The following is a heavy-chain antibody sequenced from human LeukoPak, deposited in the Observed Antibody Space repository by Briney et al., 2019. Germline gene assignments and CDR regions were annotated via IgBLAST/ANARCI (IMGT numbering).Heavy chain of an antibody. V-gene: IGHV3-48*02. CDR1: GFTVSSNY. CDR3: AREVAARPGRFDY. D-gene: IGHD6-6*01. J-gene: IGHJ4*02. CDR2: ISSSSSVI. Sequence: GGSLRLSCAASGFTVSSNYMNWVRQAPGKGLEWVSYISSSSSVIYYADSVKGRFTISRDNAKNSLYLQMNSLRDEDTAVYYCAREVAARPGRFDYWGQGTLVTVSS.